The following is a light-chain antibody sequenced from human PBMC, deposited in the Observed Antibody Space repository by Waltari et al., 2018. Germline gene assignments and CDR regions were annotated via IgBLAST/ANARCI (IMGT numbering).Light chain of an antibody. Sequence: DIQMTQSPSSLSASVGDRVTITCRASQSISIYLNWYQQKPGKAPKLLIYAASSLQSGVPSRFSGSGSETDFTLTISSLQPEDFATYYCQQGYSTPRMYTFGQGTNLEIK. CDR2: AAS. V-gene: IGKV1-39*01. J-gene: IGKJ2*01. CDR3: QQGYSTPRMYT. CDR1: QSISIY.